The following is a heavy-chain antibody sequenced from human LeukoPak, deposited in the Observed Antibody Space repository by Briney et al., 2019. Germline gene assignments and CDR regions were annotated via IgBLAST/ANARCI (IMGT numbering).Heavy chain of an antibody. V-gene: IGHV3-30-3*01. Sequence: PGGSLRLSCAASGFSFSSYSIHWVRQAPGKGLEWVAVISYDGSNKYYADSVKGRFTISRDNSKNTLYLQMNSQRAEDTAVYYCASASIAAQDAFDIWGQGTMVTVSS. CDR2: ISYDGSNK. J-gene: IGHJ3*02. CDR1: GFSFSSYS. CDR3: ASASIAAQDAFDI. D-gene: IGHD6-6*01.